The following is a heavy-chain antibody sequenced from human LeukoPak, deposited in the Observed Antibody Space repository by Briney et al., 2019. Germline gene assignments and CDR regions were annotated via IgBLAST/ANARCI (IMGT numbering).Heavy chain of an antibody. V-gene: IGHV3-21*01. D-gene: IGHD5-12*01. Sequence: PGGSLRPSCAPSGFTFSSYSMNWVRQAPGKGLEWVSSISSSSSYIYYADSVKGRFTISRDNSKNTLYLQMNSLRAEDTAVYYCANAIRGYSGSMDVWGKGTTVTISS. CDR1: GFTFSSYS. CDR2: ISSSSSYI. CDR3: ANAIRGYSGSMDV. J-gene: IGHJ6*03.